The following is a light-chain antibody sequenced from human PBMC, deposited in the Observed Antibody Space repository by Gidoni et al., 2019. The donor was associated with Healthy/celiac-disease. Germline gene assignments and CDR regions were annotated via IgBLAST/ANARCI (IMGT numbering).Light chain of an antibody. CDR3: QQYGSSLMCS. Sequence: EIVFTHSPGTLSLSPGERATPSCRASQSVSSSYLAWYQQKPGQAPRLLIYGASSRATGIPDRFSGSGSGTEFTLTISRLEPEDFAVYYCQQYGSSLMCSFGQGTKLEIK. V-gene: IGKV3-20*01. CDR1: QSVSSSY. CDR2: GAS. J-gene: IGKJ2*04.